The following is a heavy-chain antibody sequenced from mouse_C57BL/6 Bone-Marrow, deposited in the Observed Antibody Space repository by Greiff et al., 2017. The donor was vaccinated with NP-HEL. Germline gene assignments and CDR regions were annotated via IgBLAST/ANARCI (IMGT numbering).Heavy chain of an antibody. CDR1: GFNIKNTY. V-gene: IGHV14-3*01. J-gene: IGHJ3*01. D-gene: IGHD1-1*01. Sequence: EVKLVESVAELVRPGASVKLSCTASGFNIKNTYMHWVKQRPEQGLEWIGRIDPANGNTKNAPKFQGKATITADTSSNTAYLQLSSLTSEDTAIYYCARGTTVVDSWFAYWGQGTLVTVSA. CDR2: IDPANGNT. CDR3: ARGTTVVDSWFAY.